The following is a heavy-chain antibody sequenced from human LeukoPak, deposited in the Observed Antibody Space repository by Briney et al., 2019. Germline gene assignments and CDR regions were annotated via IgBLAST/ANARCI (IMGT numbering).Heavy chain of an antibody. J-gene: IGHJ4*02. Sequence: PVGTLRLSCEASVFTFRRDWMSCVRRAPGEGLEWVCDIREDGGEIYYADSVKGRFTISRDTAKSSLFLQMNSLRAEDAAVYYCARDKPRGSYYGSIFDSWGQGTLVTVSS. D-gene: IGHD1-26*01. CDR2: IREDGGEI. CDR3: ARDKPRGSYYGSIFDS. V-gene: IGHV3-7*01. CDR1: VFTFRRDW.